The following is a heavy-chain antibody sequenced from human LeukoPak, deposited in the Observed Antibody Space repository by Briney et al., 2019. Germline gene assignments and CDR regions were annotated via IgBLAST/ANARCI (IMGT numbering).Heavy chain of an antibody. D-gene: IGHD5-12*01. CDR2: INPNSGGT. CDR3: AREGLYSGYGYDAFDI. Sequence: VASVKVSCKASGYTFTGYYMHWVRQAPGQGLEWMGWINPNSGGTNYAQKFQGRVTMTRDTSISTAYMGLSRLRSDDTAVYYCAREGLYSGYGYDAFDIWGQGTMVTVSS. CDR1: GYTFTGYY. V-gene: IGHV1-2*02. J-gene: IGHJ3*02.